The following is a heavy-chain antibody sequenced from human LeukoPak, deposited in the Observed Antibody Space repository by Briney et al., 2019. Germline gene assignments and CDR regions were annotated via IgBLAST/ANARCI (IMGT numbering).Heavy chain of an antibody. CDR2: IKRDGSEK. Sequence: GGSLRPSCAASGFTFSSYWMSWVRQAPGKGLEWVANIKRDGSEKYYVDSVKGRFTISRDNAKNSLYLQMNSLRAEDTAVYYCASPGGATDLDYWGQGTLVTVSS. CDR1: GFTFSSYW. V-gene: IGHV3-7*01. D-gene: IGHD5-12*01. J-gene: IGHJ4*02. CDR3: ASPGGATDLDY.